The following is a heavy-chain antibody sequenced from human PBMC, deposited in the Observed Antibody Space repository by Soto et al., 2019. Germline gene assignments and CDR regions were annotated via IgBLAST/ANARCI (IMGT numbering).Heavy chain of an antibody. CDR3: AIGGGIAARPRYFDY. D-gene: IGHD6-6*01. CDR2: ISGSGGST. J-gene: IGHJ4*02. V-gene: IGHV3-23*01. Sequence: EVQLLESGGGLVQPGGSLRLSCAASGFTFSSYAMSWVRQAPGKGLEWVSAISGSGGSTYYADSVKGRFTISRDNSKNTLYLQMNLLSAEDTAVYYCAIGGGIAARPRYFDYLGQGTLVTVSS. CDR1: GFTFSSYA.